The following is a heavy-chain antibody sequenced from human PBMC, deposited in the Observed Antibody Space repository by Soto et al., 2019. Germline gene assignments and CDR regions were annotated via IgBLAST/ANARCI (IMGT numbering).Heavy chain of an antibody. CDR1: GFSFDYVA. CDR3: TGAEKRDRALFHLY. CDR2: IRNQSYHETP. D-gene: IGHD3-10*02. Sequence: GGSLRRACTGSGFSFDYVAINWVRQAPGEGRGWVGLIRNQSYHETPEYAAAVKGRFTVSRDTSNGVAYLQLSSLRIEDSAVYYSTGAEKRDRALFHLYWAQGTSVHVSS. V-gene: IGHV3-49*04. J-gene: IGHJ4*02.